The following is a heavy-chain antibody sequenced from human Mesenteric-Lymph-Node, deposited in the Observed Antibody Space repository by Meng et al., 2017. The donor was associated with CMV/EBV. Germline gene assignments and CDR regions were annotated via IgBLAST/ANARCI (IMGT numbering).Heavy chain of an antibody. Sequence: GESLKISCAASGFTFSSYWMHWVRQAPGKGLVWVSRINSDGSSTSYADSVKGRFTISRENAKNTLYLQMNSLRAEDTAVYYCRGRNAAYGMDVWGQGTTVTVSS. V-gene: IGHV3-74*01. CDR1: GFTFSSYW. CDR2: INSDGSST. CDR3: RGRNAAYGMDV. D-gene: IGHD1-26*01. J-gene: IGHJ6*02.